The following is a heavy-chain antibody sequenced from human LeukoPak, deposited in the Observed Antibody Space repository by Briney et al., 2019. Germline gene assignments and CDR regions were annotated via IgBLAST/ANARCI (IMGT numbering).Heavy chain of an antibody. CDR3: AATNNYGSGSYGYYYYMDV. CDR1: GYTFTSYG. V-gene: IGHV1-18*01. D-gene: IGHD3-10*01. CDR2: ISAYNGNT. Sequence: ASVKVSCKASGYTFTSYGISWVRQAPGQGLEWMGWISAYNGNTNYAQKLQGRVTMTTDTSTSTAYMELRSLRSDDTVVYYCAATNNYGSGSYGYYYYMDVWGKGTTVTVSS. J-gene: IGHJ6*03.